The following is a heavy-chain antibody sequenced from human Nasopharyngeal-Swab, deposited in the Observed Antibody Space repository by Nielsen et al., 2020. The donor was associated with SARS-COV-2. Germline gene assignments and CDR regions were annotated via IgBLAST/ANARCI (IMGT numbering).Heavy chain of an antibody. Sequence: SETLSLTCTVSGGSISSYYWCWILQSPGKGLVWLVYFYYSGITNYNPSLKSRVTIFIDTSKNQFSLKLNSVTAADTAVYYCAREVVGGLVDSWGQGTLVT. CDR3: AREVVGGLVDS. CDR2: FYYSGIT. CDR1: GGSISSYY. D-gene: IGHD1-26*01. J-gene: IGHJ4*02. V-gene: IGHV4-4*08.